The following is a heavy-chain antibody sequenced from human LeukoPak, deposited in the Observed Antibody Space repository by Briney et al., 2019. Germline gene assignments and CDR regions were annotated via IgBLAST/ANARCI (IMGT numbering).Heavy chain of an antibody. CDR3: ARGYSSSNRNSFDY. Sequence: GGSLRLSCAASGFTFSSYAVHWVRQAPGKGLEWVAVISYDGSNKYYADSVKGRFTISRDNSKNTLYLQMNSLRAEDTAVYYCARGYSSSNRNSFDYWGQGTLVTVSS. D-gene: IGHD6-13*01. J-gene: IGHJ4*02. CDR2: ISYDGSNK. V-gene: IGHV3-30-3*01. CDR1: GFTFSSYA.